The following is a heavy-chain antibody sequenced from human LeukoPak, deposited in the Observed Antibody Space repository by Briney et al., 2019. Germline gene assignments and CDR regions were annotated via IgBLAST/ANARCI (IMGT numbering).Heavy chain of an antibody. Sequence: ASVNVSCKASGYTFTSYYMHWVRQAPGQGPEWMGIINPSGGSTSYAQKFQGRVTMTRDTSTSTVYMELSSLRSEDTAVYYCARGGTIFGPQGYYGMDVWGQGATVTVSS. J-gene: IGHJ6*02. V-gene: IGHV1-46*01. D-gene: IGHD3-3*01. CDR3: ARGGTIFGPQGYYGMDV. CDR1: GYTFTSYY. CDR2: INPSGGST.